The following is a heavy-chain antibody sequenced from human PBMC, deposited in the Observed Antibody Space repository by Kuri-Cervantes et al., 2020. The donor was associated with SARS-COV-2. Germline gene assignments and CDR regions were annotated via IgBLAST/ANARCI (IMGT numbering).Heavy chain of an antibody. CDR2: IIPIFGTA. Sequence: SVKVSCKASGGTFSSYAISWVRQAPGQGLEWMGGIIPIFGTANYAQKFQGRVTITTDESTSTGYMELSSLRSEDTAVYYCAREGFTGDGPGPFDYWGQGTLVTVSS. J-gene: IGHJ4*02. CDR3: AREGFTGDGPGPFDY. CDR1: GGTFSSYA. D-gene: IGHD7-27*01. V-gene: IGHV1-69*05.